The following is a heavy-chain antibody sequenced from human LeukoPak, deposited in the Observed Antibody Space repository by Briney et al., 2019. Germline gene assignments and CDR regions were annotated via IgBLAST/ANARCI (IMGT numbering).Heavy chain of an antibody. J-gene: IGHJ6*03. CDR3: VTHNSASYYYMDV. D-gene: IGHD4-23*01. Sequence: GESLKISCKGSGYSFTNYWIGWVRQMPGKGLEWMGIIYPGDSDTRYSPSFQGQVTISADKSITTAFLQWSGLKASDTAMYYWVTHNSASYYYMDVWGKGTTVTVSS. CDR1: GYSFTNYW. V-gene: IGHV5-51*01. CDR2: IYPGDSDT.